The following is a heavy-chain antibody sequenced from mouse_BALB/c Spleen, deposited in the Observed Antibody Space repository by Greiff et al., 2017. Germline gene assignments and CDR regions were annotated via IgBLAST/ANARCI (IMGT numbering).Heavy chain of an antibody. Sequence: DVKLQESGPGLVKPSQSLSLTCTVTGYSITSDYAWNWIRQFPGNKLEWMGYISYSGSTSYNPSLKSRISITRDTSKNQFFLQLNSVTTEDTATYYCAREGWLLGSYAMDYWGQGTSVTVSS. CDR3: AREGWLLGSYAMDY. D-gene: IGHD2-3*01. J-gene: IGHJ4*01. CDR2: ISYSGST. V-gene: IGHV3-2*02. CDR1: GYSITSDYA.